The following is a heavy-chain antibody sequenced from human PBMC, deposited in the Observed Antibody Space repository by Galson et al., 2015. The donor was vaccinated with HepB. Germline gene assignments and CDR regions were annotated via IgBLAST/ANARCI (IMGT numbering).Heavy chain of an antibody. V-gene: IGHV5-10-1*01. CDR1: GYSFNSYW. J-gene: IGHJ4*02. CDR2: IDPSDSET. CDR3: ARQWRNGCSGGSCPDY. D-gene: IGHD2-15*01. Sequence: QSGAEVKKPGESLRISCKGSGYSFNSYWISWVRQMPRKGLEWMGRIDPSDSETNYSPSFQGHVTVSADKSVNTAYLQWNSLKASDTAMYYCARQWRNGCSGGSCPDYWGQGTLVTVSS.